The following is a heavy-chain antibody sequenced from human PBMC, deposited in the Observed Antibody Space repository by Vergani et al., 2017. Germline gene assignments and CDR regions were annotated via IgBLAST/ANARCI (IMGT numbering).Heavy chain of an antibody. V-gene: IGHV3-21*01. J-gene: IGHJ4*02. Sequence: EVQLVESGGGLVKPGGSLRLSCAASGFTFSSYSMNWVRQAPGKGLEWVSSISSSSSYIYYADSVKGRFTISRDNAKNSLYLQMNSLRAEDTAVYYCARNPGSEPWNLVGVDYWVQGTLVTVSS. CDR3: ARNPGSEPWNLVGVDY. CDR2: ISSSSSYI. D-gene: IGHD3-3*01. CDR1: GFTFSSYS.